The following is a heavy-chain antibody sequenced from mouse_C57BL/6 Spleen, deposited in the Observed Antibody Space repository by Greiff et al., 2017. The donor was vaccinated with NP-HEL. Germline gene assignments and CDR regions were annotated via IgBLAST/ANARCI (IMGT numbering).Heavy chain of an antibody. V-gene: IGHV1-59*01. CDR3: ARWATTVVRYFDY. J-gene: IGHJ2*01. Sequence: VQLQQSGAELVRPGTSVKLSCKASGYTFTSYWMHWVKQRPGQGLEWIGVIDPSDSYTNYNQKFKGKATLTVDTSSSTAYMQLSSLTSEDSAVYYCARWATTVVRYFDYWGQGTTLTVSS. D-gene: IGHD1-1*01. CDR2: IDPSDSYT. CDR1: GYTFTSYW.